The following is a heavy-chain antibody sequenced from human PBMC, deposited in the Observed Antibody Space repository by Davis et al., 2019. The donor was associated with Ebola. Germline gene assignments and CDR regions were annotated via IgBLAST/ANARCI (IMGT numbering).Heavy chain of an antibody. CDR2: IYYSGST. D-gene: IGHD3-16*02. Sequence: SETLSLTCTVSGGSFSSGYYYWSWIRQPPGKGLAWIGYIYYSGSTNYNPSLKSRVTISVYTSKNQFSLKLSSVTAADTAVYYCARGSRGFGAVIVIPLNDAFDIWGQGTMVTVSS. CDR1: GGSFSSGYYY. V-gene: IGHV4-61*01. CDR3: ARGSRGFGAVIVIPLNDAFDI. J-gene: IGHJ3*02.